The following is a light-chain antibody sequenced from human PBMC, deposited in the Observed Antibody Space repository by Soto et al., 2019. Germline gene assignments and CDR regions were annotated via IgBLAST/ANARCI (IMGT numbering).Light chain of an antibody. Sequence: EIVMTQSPATLSVSPGERATLSCRASQSITSTYLAWYQQKPGQAPRLLISGASSRATGIPDRFTGSGSGTDFTLTISRLEPEDFAVYYCQQYGSSPRTFGQGTKVE. CDR1: QSITSTY. CDR2: GAS. J-gene: IGKJ1*01. V-gene: IGKV3-20*01. CDR3: QQYGSSPRT.